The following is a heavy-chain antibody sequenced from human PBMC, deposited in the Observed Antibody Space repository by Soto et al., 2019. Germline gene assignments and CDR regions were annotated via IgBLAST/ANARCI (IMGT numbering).Heavy chain of an antibody. Sequence: QITLKESGPTVVKPTETLTLTCTFSGFSLTTSGVGVGWVRQSPGKAPDWLALICWYDDMRYSTSLNSRLIITKDTYKNQVVLTMANVDPADTATYYCAHRVLRTVFGLVTTTAIYFDFWGPGTPVVVSS. J-gene: IGHJ4*02. CDR2: ICWYDDM. CDR1: GFSLTTSGVG. CDR3: AHRVLRTVFGLVTTTAIYFDF. V-gene: IGHV2-5*01. D-gene: IGHD3-3*01.